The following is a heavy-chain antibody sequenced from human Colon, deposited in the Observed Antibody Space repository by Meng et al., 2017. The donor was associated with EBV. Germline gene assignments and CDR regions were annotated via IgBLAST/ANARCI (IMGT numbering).Heavy chain of an antibody. J-gene: IGHJ4*02. CDR3: ARVMRYQLLRFFDY. Sequence: QVQAQEAGPELVKPSGTLSLTCAVSGDSVRGVTWWTWVRQPPGKGLEWIGEIYHGGSPNYNPSLESRVTISVDKSKNQFSLDLTSVTAADTAVYFCARVMRYQLLRFFDYWGQGILVTVSS. CDR2: IYHGGSP. D-gene: IGHD2-2*01. CDR1: GDSVRGVTW. V-gene: IGHV4-4*02.